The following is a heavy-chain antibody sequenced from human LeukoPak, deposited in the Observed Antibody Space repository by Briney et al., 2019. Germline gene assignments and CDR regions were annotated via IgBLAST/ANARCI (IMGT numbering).Heavy chain of an antibody. J-gene: IGHJ4*02. CDR2: IKQDGSEK. Sequence: GGSLRLSCTVSGFTFSRYWISWVRQVPGKGLEWLANIKQDGSEKYYVDSVKGRFTISRDNAKNSLYLQMNSLRAEDTAVYYCVRDSSHSSARVEVADTRGASLGDWGQGTLVSVSS. CDR3: VRDSSHSSARVEVADTRGASLGD. V-gene: IGHV3-7*01. D-gene: IGHD6-19*01. CDR1: GFTFSRYW.